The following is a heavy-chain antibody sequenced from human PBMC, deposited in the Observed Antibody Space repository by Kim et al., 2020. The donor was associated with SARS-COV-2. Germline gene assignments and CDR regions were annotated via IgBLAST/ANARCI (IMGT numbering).Heavy chain of an antibody. Sequence: SETLSLTCTVSGGSISSYYWSWIRQPPGKGLEWIGDIYYSGSTNYNPSLKSRVTISVDTSKNQFSLKLSSVTAADTAVYYCARDRRHWLPFDYWGQGTLVTVSS. CDR1: GGSISSYY. D-gene: IGHD3-9*01. CDR2: IYYSGST. V-gene: IGHV4-59*13. J-gene: IGHJ4*02. CDR3: ARDRRHWLPFDY.